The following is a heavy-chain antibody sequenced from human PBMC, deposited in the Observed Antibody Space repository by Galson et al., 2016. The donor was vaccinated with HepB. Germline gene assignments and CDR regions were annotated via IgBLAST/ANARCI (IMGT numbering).Heavy chain of an antibody. D-gene: IGHD3-10*01. Sequence: SLRLSCAASGFTFSSYAMSWVRQAPGKGLEWVSVISAASNTYYTDSVKGRFTISRDNSKTTLFLEMNSLRVEDTAVYFCANYLGYGSGRPGYFHSWGQGTPVTVSP. CDR3: ANYLGYGSGRPGYFHS. V-gene: IGHV3-23*01. J-gene: IGHJ4*02. CDR2: ISAASNT. CDR1: GFTFSSYA.